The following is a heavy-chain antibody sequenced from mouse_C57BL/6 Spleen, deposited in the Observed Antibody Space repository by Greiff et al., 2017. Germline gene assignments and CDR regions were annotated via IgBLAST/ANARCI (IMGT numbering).Heavy chain of an antibody. Sequence: VQLQQPGAELVRPGSSVKLSCKASGYTFTSYWMHWVKQRPIQGLEWIGNIDPSDSETHYNQKFKDKATLTVDKSSSTAYMHLSSLTSEDSAVYYCAYGSSPYAIDYWGQGTSVTVSS. V-gene: IGHV1-52*01. J-gene: IGHJ4*01. CDR3: AYGSSPYAIDY. CDR1: GYTFTSYW. D-gene: IGHD1-1*01. CDR2: IDPSDSET.